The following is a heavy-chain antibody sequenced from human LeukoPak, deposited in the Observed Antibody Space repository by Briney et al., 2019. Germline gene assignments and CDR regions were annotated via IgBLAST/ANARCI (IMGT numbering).Heavy chain of an antibody. V-gene: IGHV3-23*01. Sequence: GGSLRLSCAASGFTSSSYAMSWVRQAPGKGLEWVSVICGSGGSTYYADSVKGRFTIPRDNSKNTLYLPMNSLRVEDRAVYYCAKGPNFWITPIAFDIWGQGTMVTVSS. CDR2: ICGSGGST. J-gene: IGHJ3*02. CDR1: GFTSSSYA. D-gene: IGHD3-3*01. CDR3: AKGPNFWITPIAFDI.